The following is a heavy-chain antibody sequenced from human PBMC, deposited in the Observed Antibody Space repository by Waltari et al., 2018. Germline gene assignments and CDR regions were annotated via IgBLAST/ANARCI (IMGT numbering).Heavy chain of an antibody. J-gene: IGHJ4*02. CDR3: AKGANPQHPYHFEN. V-gene: IGHV3-23*01. CDR1: GFTFSRSA. Sequence: EVQLLESGGGLVQPGGSLRLSCAASGFTFSRSAMSCVRQAPGKGLEWCSGISCSGDRTDDADSVKGRFTISRDNSKNTLSLQMNSLRVEDTAIYYCAKGANPQHPYHFENWGQGTLVTVSS. CDR2: ISCSGDRT.